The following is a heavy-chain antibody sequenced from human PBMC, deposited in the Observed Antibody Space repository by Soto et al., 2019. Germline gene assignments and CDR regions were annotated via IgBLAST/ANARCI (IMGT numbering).Heavy chain of an antibody. CDR1: GGSISSYY. J-gene: IGHJ4*02. CDR3: ARSHLNYDFWSGSTRFDY. CDR2: IYYSGST. V-gene: IGHV4-59*08. Sequence: QVQLQESGPGLVKPSETLSLTCTVSGGSISSYYWNWIRQPPGKGLEWIGYIYYSGSTHYNPSLKSRVTISLATSKNQFSLKLNSVTAADTAVYYCARSHLNYDFWSGSTRFDYWGQGTLVTVSS. D-gene: IGHD3-3*01.